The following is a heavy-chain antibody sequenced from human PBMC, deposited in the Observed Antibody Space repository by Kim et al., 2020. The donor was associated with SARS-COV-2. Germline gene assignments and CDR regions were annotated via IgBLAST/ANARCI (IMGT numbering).Heavy chain of an antibody. V-gene: IGHV1-2*06. CDR1: AKNTTQNY. Sequence: ASMKNHPKNSAKNTTQNYTNPVRQPPTQQGLNRMARINTNTEDTNKAQKFQGRVTMTRDTSISTAYMDLSRLRSDDTAVYYCAREVRAAAGTYFDNWGQGTLVTVSS. CDR3: AREVRAAAGTYFDN. J-gene: IGHJ4*02. D-gene: IGHD6-13*01. CDR2: INTNTEDT.